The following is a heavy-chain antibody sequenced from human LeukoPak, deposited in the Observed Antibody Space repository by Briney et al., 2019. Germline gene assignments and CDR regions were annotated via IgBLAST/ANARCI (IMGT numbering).Heavy chain of an antibody. D-gene: IGHD3-22*01. CDR2: INPNSGGT. CDR3: AATMIDYYYYGMDV. V-gene: IGHV1-2*02. Sequence: ASVKVSCKASGYTFTGYYIHWVRQAPGQGLEWMGWINPNSGGTNYAQKFQGRVTMTRDTSISTAYMELSRLRSDDTAVYYCAATMIDYYYYGMDVWGQGTTVTVSS. J-gene: IGHJ6*02. CDR1: GYTFTGYY.